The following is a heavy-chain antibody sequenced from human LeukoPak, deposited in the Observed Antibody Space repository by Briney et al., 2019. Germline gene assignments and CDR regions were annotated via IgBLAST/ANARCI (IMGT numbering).Heavy chain of an antibody. Sequence: ASVKVSCKASGYTFTGYYMHWVRQAPGQGLEWMGWINPNSGGTNYAQKFQGRVTMTRDTSISTAYMELSRLRSDDTAVYYCARDSRLYSSGWYIFDYWAREPWSPSPQ. J-gene: IGHJ4*02. CDR2: INPNSGGT. CDR3: ARDSRLYSSGWYIFDY. D-gene: IGHD6-19*01. CDR1: GYTFTGYY. V-gene: IGHV1-2*02.